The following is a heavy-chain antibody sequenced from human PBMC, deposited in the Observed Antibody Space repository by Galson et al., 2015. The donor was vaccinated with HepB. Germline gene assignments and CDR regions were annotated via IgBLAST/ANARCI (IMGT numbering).Heavy chain of an antibody. D-gene: IGHD3-22*01. V-gene: IGHV3-23*01. CDR2: ISGSGGST. J-gene: IGHJ4*02. CDR1: GFTFSSYA. CDR3: AKVDLPSYYYDSSGYYGFFDY. Sequence: SLRLSCAASGFTFSSYAMSWVRQAPGKGLEWVSAISGSGGSTYYADSVKGRFAISRDNSKNTLYLQMNSLRAEDTAVYYCAKVDLPSYYYDSSGYYGFFDYWGQGTLVTVSS.